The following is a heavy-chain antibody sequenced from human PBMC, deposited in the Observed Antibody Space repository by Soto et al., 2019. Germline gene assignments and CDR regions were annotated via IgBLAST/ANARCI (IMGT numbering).Heavy chain of an antibody. J-gene: IGHJ4*02. Sequence: SETLSLTCTVSCDSITPSYSNWAWIRQPPGKGLEWIGTFYYSGTTSQNPPLRSRITISGDTSRNQFSLNLRSVTAADSGVYYCAKLVRDDVRRSDLDHWGQGILVTVSS. CDR2: FYYSGTT. V-gene: IGHV4-39*01. D-gene: IGHD3-10*02. CDR1: CDSITPSYSN. CDR3: AKLVRDDVRRSDLDH.